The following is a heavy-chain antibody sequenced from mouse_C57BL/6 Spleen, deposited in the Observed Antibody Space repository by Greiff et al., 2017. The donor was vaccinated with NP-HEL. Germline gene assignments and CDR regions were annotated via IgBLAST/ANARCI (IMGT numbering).Heavy chain of an antibody. CDR3: AREGNYYGSSDYFDY. Sequence: QVQLQQSGAELARPGASVKLSCKASGYTFTSYGISWVKQRTGQGLEWIGEIYPRSGNTYYNEKFKGKATLTADKSSSTAYMELRSLTSEDSAVYFCAREGNYYGSSDYFDYWGQGTTLTVSS. J-gene: IGHJ2*01. D-gene: IGHD1-1*01. V-gene: IGHV1-81*01. CDR2: IYPRSGNT. CDR1: GYTFTSYG.